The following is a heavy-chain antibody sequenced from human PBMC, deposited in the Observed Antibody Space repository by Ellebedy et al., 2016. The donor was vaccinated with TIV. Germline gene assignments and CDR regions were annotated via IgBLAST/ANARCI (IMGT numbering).Heavy chain of an antibody. CDR3: ARGPFQGWGDDFDY. CDR1: GFTFSSYG. D-gene: IGHD3-10*01. CDR2: IWYDGSNK. J-gene: IGHJ4*02. Sequence: PGGSLRLSCAASGFTFSSYGMHWVRQAPGKGLEWVAVIWYDGSNKYYADSVKGRFTISRDNSKNTLYLQMNSLRAEDTAVYYCARGPFQGWGDDFDYWGQGTLVTVSS. V-gene: IGHV3-33*01.